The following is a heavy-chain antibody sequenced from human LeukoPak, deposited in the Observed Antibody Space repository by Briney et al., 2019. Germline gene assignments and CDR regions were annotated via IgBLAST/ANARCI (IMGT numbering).Heavy chain of an antibody. CDR3: ARYFAS. CDR1: GFTFSDYA. Sequence: GGSLRLSCAASGFTFSDYAMSWVRQAPGKGLEWVSYISSSGSTTSYADSVKGRFTISRDNAKNSLFLLMNSLRDEDTAVYFCARYFASWGQGTLVTVSS. CDR2: ISSSGSTT. V-gene: IGHV3-48*02. J-gene: IGHJ4*02.